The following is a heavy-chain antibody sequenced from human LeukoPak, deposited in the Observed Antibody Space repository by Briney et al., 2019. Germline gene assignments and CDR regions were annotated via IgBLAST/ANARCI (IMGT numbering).Heavy chain of an antibody. CDR3: ATATYSGSYQYFDY. Sequence: GASMKVSCKVSGYTLTELSMHWVRQAPGQGLEWMGGFDPEDGETIYAQKFQGRVTMTEDTSTDTAYMELSSLRSEDTAVYYCATATYSGSYQYFDYWGQGTLVTVSS. D-gene: IGHD1-26*01. V-gene: IGHV1-24*01. J-gene: IGHJ4*02. CDR1: GYTLTELS. CDR2: FDPEDGET.